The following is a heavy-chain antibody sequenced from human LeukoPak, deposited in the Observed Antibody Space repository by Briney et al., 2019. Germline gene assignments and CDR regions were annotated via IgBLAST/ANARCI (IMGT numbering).Heavy chain of an antibody. V-gene: IGHV4-4*07. J-gene: IGHJ4*02. Sequence: SETLSLTCTVSGVSISSYYWSWIRQPAGKGLEWIGRIYTSGSTNHNPSPKSRVTMSVDKSKNQLSLKLSSVTAADTAVYYCARASIQLWPHYYFDYWGQGTLVTVSS. CDR3: ARASIQLWPHYYFDY. CDR2: IYTSGST. D-gene: IGHD5-18*01. CDR1: GVSISSYY.